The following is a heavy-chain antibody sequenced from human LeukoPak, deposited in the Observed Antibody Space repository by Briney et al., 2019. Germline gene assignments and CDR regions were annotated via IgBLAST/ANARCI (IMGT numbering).Heavy chain of an antibody. CDR1: GYSFTSYW. D-gene: IGHD6-6*01. J-gene: IGHJ6*02. Sequence: GESLKISCKGSGYSFTSYWIGWVRQMPGKGLGWMGIIYPGDSDTRYSPSFQGQVTISADKSISTAYLQWSSLKASDTAMYYCARGGSIAAPLDYGMDVWGQGTTVTVSS. CDR3: ARGGSIAAPLDYGMDV. CDR2: IYPGDSDT. V-gene: IGHV5-51*01.